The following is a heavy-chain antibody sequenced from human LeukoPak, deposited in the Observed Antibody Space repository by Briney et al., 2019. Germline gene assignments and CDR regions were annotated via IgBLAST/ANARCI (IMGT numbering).Heavy chain of an antibody. D-gene: IGHD6-19*01. CDR3: ARDRGSGWYKYYFDY. J-gene: IGHJ4*02. Sequence: ASVKVSCKASGYTFTSHYMHWVRQAPGQGLEWMGIINPSGGSTSYAQKFQGRVTMTRDTSTSTVYMELSSLRSEDTAVYYCARDRGSGWYKYYFDYWGQGTLVTVSS. CDR1: GYTFTSHY. V-gene: IGHV1-46*01. CDR2: INPSGGST.